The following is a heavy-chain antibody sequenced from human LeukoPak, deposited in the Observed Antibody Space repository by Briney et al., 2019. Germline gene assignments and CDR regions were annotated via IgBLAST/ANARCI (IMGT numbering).Heavy chain of an antibody. J-gene: IGHJ5*02. CDR3: AKEGGYYGSGENWFDP. Sequence: PGGSLRLSCAASGFTFSNFWMSWVRQAPGKGLEWVANIKQDGTEKYYVDSVKGRFTISRDNAKKSLYLQMNTLRVEDTAVYYCAKEGGYYGSGENWFDPWGQGTLVTVSS. CDR1: GFTFSNFW. CDR2: IKQDGTEK. D-gene: IGHD3-10*01. V-gene: IGHV3-7*03.